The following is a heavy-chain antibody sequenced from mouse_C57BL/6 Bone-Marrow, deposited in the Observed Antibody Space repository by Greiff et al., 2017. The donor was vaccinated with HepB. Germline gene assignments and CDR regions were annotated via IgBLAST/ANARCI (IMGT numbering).Heavy chain of an antibody. CDR2: IHPNSGST. Sequence: QVQLQQPGAELVKPGASVKLSCKASGYTFTSYWMHWVKQRPGQGLEWIGMIHPNSGSTNYNEKFKSMATLTVDKSSSTSDMQLSSLTSEDSAVYYCTRRGSYEYALYYWGQGTTLTVSS. J-gene: IGHJ2*01. CDR3: TRRGSYEYALYY. V-gene: IGHV1-64*01. CDR1: GYTFTSYW. D-gene: IGHD2-4*01.